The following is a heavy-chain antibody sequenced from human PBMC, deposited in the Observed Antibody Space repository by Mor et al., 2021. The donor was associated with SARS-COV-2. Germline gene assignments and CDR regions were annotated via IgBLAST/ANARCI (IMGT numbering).Heavy chain of an antibody. J-gene: IGHJ4*02. Sequence: MHWVRRAPGKGLEWVAFISYDGTQNYADSVKGRVTISRDNSKSTLYLQMNSLRPEDTGIYSCARVFSSYYFDYWGQ. CDR2: ISYDGTQN. V-gene: IGHV3-30*19. D-gene: IGHD3-10*02. CDR3: ARVFSSYYFDY.